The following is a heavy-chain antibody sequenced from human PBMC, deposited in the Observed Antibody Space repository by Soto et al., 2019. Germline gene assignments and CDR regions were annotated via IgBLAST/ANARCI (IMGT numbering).Heavy chain of an antibody. J-gene: IGHJ1*01. CDR2: ISGSGGST. V-gene: IGHV3-23*01. CDR1: GFTFSSYA. D-gene: IGHD3-22*01. Sequence: GGSLRLSCAASGFTFSSYAMSWVRQAPGKGLEWVSAISGSGGSTYYADSVKGRFTISRDNSKNTLYLQMNSLRAEDTAVYYCAKDGWGYYDSSGHEHWGQGTLVTVSS. CDR3: AKDGWGYYDSSGHEH.